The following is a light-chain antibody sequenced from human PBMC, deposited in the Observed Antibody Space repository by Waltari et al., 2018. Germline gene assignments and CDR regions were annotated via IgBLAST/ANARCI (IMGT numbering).Light chain of an antibody. V-gene: IGLV3-21*04. CDR3: QVWDRHSHHQV. J-gene: IGLJ2*01. CDR1: NIGSNA. Sequence: SYVLTQSPSVSLAPGETATISCGGDNIGSNAVNWYQQRPGQAPVVVFSYLSDRPSGIPERFSGSVSGNTATLTITRVEAGDEADYFCQVWDRHSHHQVFGGGTKLAVL. CDR2: YLS.